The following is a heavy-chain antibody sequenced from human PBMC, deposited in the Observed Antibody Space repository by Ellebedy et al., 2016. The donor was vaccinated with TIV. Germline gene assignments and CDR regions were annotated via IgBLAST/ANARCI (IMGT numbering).Heavy chain of an antibody. D-gene: IGHD4-23*01. CDR3: ARDHHYGGNSDA. Sequence: GGSLRLXCAASGFTFSSYTMRWVRQAPGKGLEWVSDISGSGGGTYYADSVKGRFTISRDNSKNTLYLQMNSLRAEDTAVYYCARDHHYGGNSDAWGQGTLVTVSS. CDR2: ISGSGGGT. V-gene: IGHV3-23*01. J-gene: IGHJ5*02. CDR1: GFTFSSYT.